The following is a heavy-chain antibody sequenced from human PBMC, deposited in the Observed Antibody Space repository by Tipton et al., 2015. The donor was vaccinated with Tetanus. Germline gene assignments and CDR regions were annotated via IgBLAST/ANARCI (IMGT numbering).Heavy chain of an antibody. D-gene: IGHD3-3*01. CDR3: ARDGASRITIFGVAATIDY. Sequence: QLVQSGAEVKKPGASVKVSCKASGYTFTSYYMHWVRQAPGQGLEWMGIINPSGGSTSYAQKFQGRVTMTRDTSTSTVYMELSSLRSEDSAVYYCARDGASRITIFGVAATIDYWGQGTLVTVSS. V-gene: IGHV1-46*01. CDR1: GYTFTSYY. J-gene: IGHJ4*02. CDR2: INPSGGST.